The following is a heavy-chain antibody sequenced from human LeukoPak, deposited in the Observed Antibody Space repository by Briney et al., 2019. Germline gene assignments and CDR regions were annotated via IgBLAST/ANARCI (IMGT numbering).Heavy chain of an antibody. CDR2: IYSSGST. D-gene: IGHD6-13*01. CDR3: ARDSSSWYRGCFDP. Sequence: SETLSLTCTVSGGSISSYYWSWIRQPPGKGLEWIGYIYSSGSTNYNPSLKRRVTISVDTAKNQFSLKLSSVTAADTAVYYCARDSSSWYRGCFDPWGQGTLVTVSS. CDR1: GGSISSYY. J-gene: IGHJ5*02. V-gene: IGHV4-59*01.